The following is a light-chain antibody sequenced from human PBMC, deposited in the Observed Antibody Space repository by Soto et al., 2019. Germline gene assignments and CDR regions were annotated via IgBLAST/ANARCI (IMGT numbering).Light chain of an antibody. V-gene: IGLV2-14*03. CDR2: DVD. Sequence: QSALTQPASVSGSPGQSITIFCTGTSSDVGGYNYVSWYQQYPGKAPKVVIYDVDNRPSGVSHRFSGSKSGNTASLTISGLQAEDEADYYCSSYTSSSTRVFGTGTKLTVL. CDR1: SSDVGGYNY. J-gene: IGLJ1*01. CDR3: SSYTSSSTRV.